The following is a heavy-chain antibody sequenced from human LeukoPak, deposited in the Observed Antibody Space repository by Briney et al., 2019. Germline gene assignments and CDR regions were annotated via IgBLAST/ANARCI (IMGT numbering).Heavy chain of an antibody. J-gene: IGHJ4*02. CDR2: FDAEDDKT. Sequence: ASVKVSCKVSGYTLTGLSMHWVRQAAGKGREWMGGFDAEDDKTIYAQKFQGRVTMSEVTSTDTDYMELSSLRSEDTAVYYCAEVWFGGGRGAFDIWGQGTLVTVSS. CDR1: GYTLTGLS. V-gene: IGHV1-24*01. CDR3: AEVWFGGGRGAFDI. D-gene: IGHD3-10*01.